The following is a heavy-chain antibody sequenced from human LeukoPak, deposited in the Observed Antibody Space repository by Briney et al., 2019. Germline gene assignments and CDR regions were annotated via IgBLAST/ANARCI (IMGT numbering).Heavy chain of an antibody. CDR1: GYTFTSYG. V-gene: IGHV1-18*01. D-gene: IGHD3-10*01. CDR3: ARTTMVRGARDNWFDP. CDR2: ISAYNGNT. J-gene: IGHJ5*02. Sequence: ASVKVSCKASGYTFTSYGISWVRQAPGQGLEWMGWISAYNGNTNYAQKLQGRVTMTTDTSTSTAYMELRSLRSDDTAVYYCARTTMVRGARDNWFDPWAQGTLVTVSS.